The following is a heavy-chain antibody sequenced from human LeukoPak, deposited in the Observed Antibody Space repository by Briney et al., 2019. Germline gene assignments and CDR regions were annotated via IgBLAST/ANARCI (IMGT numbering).Heavy chain of an antibody. Sequence: SETLSLTCAVYGGSLSGYYWSWIRQPPGKGLEWIGEINHSGSTNYNPSLKSRVTISVDTSKNQFSLKLSSVTAADTAVYYCASLRGPADYWGQGTLVTVSS. CDR3: ASLRGPADY. J-gene: IGHJ4*02. CDR1: GGSLSGYY. V-gene: IGHV4-34*01. CDR2: INHSGST.